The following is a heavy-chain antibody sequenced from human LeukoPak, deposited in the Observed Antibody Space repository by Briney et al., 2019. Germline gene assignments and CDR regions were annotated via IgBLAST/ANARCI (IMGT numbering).Heavy chain of an antibody. V-gene: IGHV4-34*01. CDR1: GGSFSGYY. J-gene: IGHJ4*02. CDR2: INHSGST. D-gene: IGHD6-13*01. Sequence: SETLSLTCAVYGGSFSGYYRSWIRQPPGKGLEWIGEINHSGSTNYNPSLKSRVTISVDTSKNQFSLKLSSVTAADTAVYYCARALSSSHDVVDYWGQGTLVTVSS. CDR3: ARALSSSHDVVDY.